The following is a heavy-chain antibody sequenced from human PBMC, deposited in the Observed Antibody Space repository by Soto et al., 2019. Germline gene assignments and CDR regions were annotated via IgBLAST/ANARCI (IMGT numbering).Heavy chain of an antibody. D-gene: IGHD3-10*01. CDR1: GGSISSYY. CDR3: ARAGSYYYYGMDV. CDR2: IYYSGST. J-gene: IGHJ6*02. Sequence: SETLSLTCTVSGGSISSYYWSWIRQPPGKGLEWIGYIYYSGSTNYNPSLKSRVIISVDTSKNQFYLKLNSVTAADTAVYYCARAGSYYYYGMDVWGQGTTVTVSS. V-gene: IGHV4-59*01.